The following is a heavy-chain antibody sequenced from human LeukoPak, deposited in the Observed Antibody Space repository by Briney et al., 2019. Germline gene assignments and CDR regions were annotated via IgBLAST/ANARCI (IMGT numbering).Heavy chain of an antibody. V-gene: IGHV3-7*04. D-gene: IGHD2-15*01. J-gene: IGHJ4*02. CDR2: IHQDGNEK. CDR1: GSTFSTYW. Sequence: GSLRLSCAASGSTFSTYWMSWVRQAPGKGLEWVANIHQDGNEKYYVDSVKGRFTISRDNAKNSLYLQMNSVRAEDTAVYYCARGDKFSGDYWGQGTLVTVSS. CDR3: ARGDKFSGDY.